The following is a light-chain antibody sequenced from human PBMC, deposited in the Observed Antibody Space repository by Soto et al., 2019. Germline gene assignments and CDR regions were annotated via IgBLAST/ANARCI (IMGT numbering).Light chain of an antibody. CDR1: QSVSSN. CDR3: QQDNTWPRT. J-gene: IGKJ1*01. V-gene: IGKV3-15*01. Sequence: EIVMTQSPGTLSVSPVERATLSCRASQSVSSNLAWYQQKPGQAHRLLIYGASTRATGIPARFSGSRSGTEFPLTISSLQSEEVAVYYCQQDNTWPRTFGKGTKVEIK. CDR2: GAS.